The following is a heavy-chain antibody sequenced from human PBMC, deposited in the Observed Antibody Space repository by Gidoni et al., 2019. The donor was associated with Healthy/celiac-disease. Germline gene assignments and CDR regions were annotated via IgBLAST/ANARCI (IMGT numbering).Heavy chain of an antibody. D-gene: IGHD3-22*01. J-gene: IGHJ4*02. V-gene: IGHV4-39*01. CDR1: GGPISSRSYY. Sequence: QLQLQESGPGLVKPSETLYLTCTVSGGPISSRSYYWGWIRQPPGKWLECIGSIYYGGSTYYNPSLKSRVTVSVDTSKNQFSLKLSSVTAADTAVYYCARISRTCPLCSGYADYWGQGTLVTVSS. CDR2: IYYGGST. CDR3: ARISRTCPLCSGYADY.